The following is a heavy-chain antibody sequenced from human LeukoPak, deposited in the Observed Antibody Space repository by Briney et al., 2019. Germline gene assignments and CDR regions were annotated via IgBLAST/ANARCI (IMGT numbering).Heavy chain of an antibody. CDR2: IYTSGST. CDR1: GYSISSGYY. J-gene: IGHJ1*01. Sequence: PSETLSLTCTVSGYSISSGYYWGWIRQPAGKGLEWIGRIYTSGSTNYNPSLKSRVTISVDTSKNQFSLKLSSVTAADTAVYYCARGGKVAARLEYFQHWGQGTLVTVSS. D-gene: IGHD6-6*01. CDR3: ARGGKVAARLEYFQH. V-gene: IGHV4-61*02.